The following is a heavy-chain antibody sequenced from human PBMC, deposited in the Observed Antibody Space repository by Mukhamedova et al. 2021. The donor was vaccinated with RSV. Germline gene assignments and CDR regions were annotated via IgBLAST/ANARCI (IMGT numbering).Heavy chain of an antibody. CDR3: ARLMDAVATPPPTFDF. V-gene: IGHV5-51*01. Sequence: VGITHPGDPETRYSPSFEGQVTISADKSTNTAYLQWSSLKASDTAMYFCARLMDAVATPPPTFDFWGQGTLVTVSS. J-gene: IGHJ4*02. CDR2: THPGDPET. D-gene: IGHD2-2*03.